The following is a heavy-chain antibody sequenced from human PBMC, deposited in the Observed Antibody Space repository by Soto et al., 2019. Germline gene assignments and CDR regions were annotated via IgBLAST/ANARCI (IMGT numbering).Heavy chain of an antibody. D-gene: IGHD5-12*01. Sequence: GGSLRLSCAASGFTFSSYWMHWVRQAPGKGLVWVSRINSDGSSTNYADSVKGRFTISSDNSKNTLYLQMNRLRAEDTAVYYCSRGVDIVATILLGAFDIWGQGTMVTVSS. J-gene: IGHJ3*02. CDR1: GFTFSSYW. V-gene: IGHV3-74*01. CDR2: INSDGSST. CDR3: SRGVDIVATILLGAFDI.